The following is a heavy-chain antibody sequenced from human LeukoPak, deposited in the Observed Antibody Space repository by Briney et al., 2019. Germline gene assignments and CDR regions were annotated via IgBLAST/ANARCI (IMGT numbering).Heavy chain of an antibody. D-gene: IGHD1-26*01. J-gene: IGHJ4*02. CDR1: GFIFSDYY. V-gene: IGHV3-11*01. CDR2: ISSSGSTI. Sequence: GGSLRLSCAASGFIFSDYYISWIRQAPGRGLEGVSYISSSGSTIHYADSVKGRFTISRANAKNSLFLQMNSLRVEDTAVYYCAGGGRGYSGSYFSIYWGQGTLVTVSS. CDR3: AGGGRGYSGSYFSIY.